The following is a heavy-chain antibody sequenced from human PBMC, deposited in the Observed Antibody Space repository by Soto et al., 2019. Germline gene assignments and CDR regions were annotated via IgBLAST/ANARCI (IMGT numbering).Heavy chain of an antibody. J-gene: IGHJ6*03. CDR3: AGGGSIVVATRRLMDV. Sequence: SETLSLTCTVSCGSISSSSYYWGWIRQPPGKGLEWIGSIYYSGSTYYNPSLKSRVTISVDTSKNQFSLKLSSVTVADTAFYYCAGGGSIVVATRRLMDVWGKGTTVTVSS. D-gene: IGHD3-22*01. V-gene: IGHV4-39*01. CDR1: CGSISSSSYY. CDR2: IYYSGST.